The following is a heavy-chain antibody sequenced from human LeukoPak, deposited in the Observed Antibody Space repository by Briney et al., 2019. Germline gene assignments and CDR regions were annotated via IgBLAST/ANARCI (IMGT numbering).Heavy chain of an antibody. CDR2: IYYSGST. CDR3: AREGSGYSDY. Sequence: SETLSLTCTVSGGSISSYYCSWIRQPPGKGLEWIGYIYYSGSTNYNPSLKSRVTISVDTSMNQFSLKLSSVTAADTAVYYCAREGSGYSDYWGQGTLVTVSS. J-gene: IGHJ4*02. V-gene: IGHV4-59*01. CDR1: GGSISSYY. D-gene: IGHD5-12*01.